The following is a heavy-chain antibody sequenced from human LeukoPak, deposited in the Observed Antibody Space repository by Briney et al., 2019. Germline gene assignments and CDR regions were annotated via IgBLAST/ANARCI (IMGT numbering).Heavy chain of an antibody. CDR2: IKQDGSEK. CDR3: ARAPGEGWFDP. J-gene: IGHJ5*02. Sequence: GGSLRLSCAASGFTFSSYWMSWVRQAPGKGLEWVASIKQDGSEKYYVDSVKGRFTISRDNAENSLYLQMNSLRAEDTALYYCARAPGEGWFDPWGQGTLVTVSS. D-gene: IGHD4-17*01. V-gene: IGHV3-7*01. CDR1: GFTFSSYW.